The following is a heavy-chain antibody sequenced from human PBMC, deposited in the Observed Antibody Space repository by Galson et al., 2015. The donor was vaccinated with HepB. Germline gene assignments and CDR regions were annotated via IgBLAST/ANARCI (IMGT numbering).Heavy chain of an antibody. V-gene: IGHV3-66*04. CDR1: GFTASSNY. CDR2: MYRSGGT. J-gene: IGHJ3*01. D-gene: IGHD7-27*01. CDR3: ARRTGEGDDAFDF. Sequence: SLRLSCAASGFTASSNYMNWVRQAPGKGLEWVSLMYRSGGTLYADSVKGRFTISRENSKNTVYLQMNSLRAEDTAVYYCARRTGEGDDAFDFWGQGTMVTVSS.